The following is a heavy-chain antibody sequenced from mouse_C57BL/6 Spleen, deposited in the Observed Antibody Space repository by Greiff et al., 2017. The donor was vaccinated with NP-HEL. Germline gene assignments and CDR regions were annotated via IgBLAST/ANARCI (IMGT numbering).Heavy chain of an antibody. J-gene: IGHJ2*01. D-gene: IGHD1-1*01. CDR2: IYPGSGST. V-gene: IGHV1-55*01. CDR1: GYTFTSYW. CDR3: ARYGSSPYYFDC. Sequence: QVQLQQSGAELVKPGASVKMSCKASGYTFTSYWITWVKQRPGQGLEWIGDIYPGSGSTNYNEKFKSKATLTVDTSSSTAYMQLSSLTSEDSAVYYCARYGSSPYYFDCWGQGTTLTVSS.